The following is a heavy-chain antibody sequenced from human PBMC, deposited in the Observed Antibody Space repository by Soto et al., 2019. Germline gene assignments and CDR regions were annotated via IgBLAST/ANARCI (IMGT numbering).Heavy chain of an antibody. CDR1: GGTFRSYA. CDR3: ARTHYYDSSGYYPFDY. J-gene: IGHJ4*02. CDR2: IIPIFGTA. D-gene: IGHD3-22*01. Sequence: SVKVSCKSSGGTFRSYAISWVRQAPGQGLEWMGGIIPIFGTANYAQKFQGRVTITADKSTSTAYMELSSLRSEDTAVYYCARTHYYDSSGYYPFDYWGQGTLVTVSS. V-gene: IGHV1-69*06.